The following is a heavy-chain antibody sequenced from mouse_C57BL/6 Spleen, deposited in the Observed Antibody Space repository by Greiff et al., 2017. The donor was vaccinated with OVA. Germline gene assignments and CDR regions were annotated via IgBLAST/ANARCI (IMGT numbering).Heavy chain of an antibody. CDR3: AVASYGNSFDY. CDR1: GYTFTSYT. J-gene: IGHJ2*01. CDR2: INPSSGYT. V-gene: IGHV1-4*01. Sequence: QVQLQQSGAELARPGASVKMSCKASGYTFTSYTMHWVKQRPGQGLEWIGYINPSSGYTKYNQKFKDKATLTADKSSSTAYMQLSSLTSEDSAVYYRAVASYGNSFDYWGQGTTLTVSS. D-gene: IGHD2-1*01.